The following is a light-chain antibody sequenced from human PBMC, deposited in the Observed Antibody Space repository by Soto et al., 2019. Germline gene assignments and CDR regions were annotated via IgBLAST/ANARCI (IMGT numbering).Light chain of an antibody. Sequence: QSVLTQPASVSGSAGQSITISCTGTTSLFGTYNFVSCNQQHPGKAPQVLLYKGTKRPSGVSNRLSGSTAGSTASLTISGLQTEDDVDYYCCSYVGASIYVFGTGTKVTVL. V-gene: IGLV2-23*01. J-gene: IGLJ1*01. CDR2: KGT. CDR3: CSYVGASIYV. CDR1: TSLFGTYNF.